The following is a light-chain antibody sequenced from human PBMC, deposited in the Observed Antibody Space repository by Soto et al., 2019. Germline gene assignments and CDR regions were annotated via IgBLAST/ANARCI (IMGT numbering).Light chain of an antibody. J-gene: IGLJ2*01. CDR3: GADHGSGSNFFVV. CDR1: SGYSNYK. V-gene: IGLV9-49*01. Sequence: QSVLTQPPSASASLGASVTLTCTLSSGYSNYKVDWYQQRPGKGPRFVMRVGTGGIVGSKGDGIPDRFSVLGSGLNGYLTIKNIQEEDESDYHCGADHGSGSNFFVVFGGGTKVTVL. CDR2: VGTGGIVG.